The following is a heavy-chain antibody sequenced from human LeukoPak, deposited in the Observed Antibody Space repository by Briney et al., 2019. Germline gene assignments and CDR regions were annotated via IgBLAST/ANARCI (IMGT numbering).Heavy chain of an antibody. CDR3: ANRRLGRGAFDI. Sequence: GGSLRLFCAASGFTFSSYDMSWIRQAPGKGLEWVSEISGSDESTKYVDSVKGRFTISRDNSKNTLYLLLNSLRVDDTAVYYCANRRLGRGAFDIWGQGTMVTVSS. CDR2: ISGSDEST. CDR1: GFTFSSYD. J-gene: IGHJ3*02. D-gene: IGHD7-27*01. V-gene: IGHV3-23*01.